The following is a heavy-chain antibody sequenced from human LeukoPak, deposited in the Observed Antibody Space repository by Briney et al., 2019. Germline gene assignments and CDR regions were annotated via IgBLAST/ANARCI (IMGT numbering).Heavy chain of an antibody. CDR3: VRSDYGRSFDI. Sequence: SETLSLTCTVSGDSISSSSSYWGWIRQPPGKGLEWIGSIYYSGSTYYNTSLKSRVTISIDTSKNQFSLKLSSVTAADTAVYYCVRSDYGRSFDIWGQGTMVTVSS. D-gene: IGHD4-17*01. J-gene: IGHJ3*02. CDR1: GDSISSSSSY. V-gene: IGHV4-39*07. CDR2: IYYSGST.